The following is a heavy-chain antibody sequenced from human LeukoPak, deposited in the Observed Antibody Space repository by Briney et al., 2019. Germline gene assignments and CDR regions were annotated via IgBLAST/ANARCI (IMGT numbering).Heavy chain of an antibody. CDR3: ARHAAIYYGSGKFDP. V-gene: IGHV4-59*08. CDR1: GGSISSYY. CDR2: IYYSGST. D-gene: IGHD3-10*01. Sequence: PSETLSLTCTVSGGSISSYYWSWIRQPPGKGLEWIGYIYYSGSTNYNPSLKSRVTISVDTSKNQFSLKLSSVTAADTAVYYCARHAAIYYGSGKFDPWGQGTLVTVSS. J-gene: IGHJ5*02.